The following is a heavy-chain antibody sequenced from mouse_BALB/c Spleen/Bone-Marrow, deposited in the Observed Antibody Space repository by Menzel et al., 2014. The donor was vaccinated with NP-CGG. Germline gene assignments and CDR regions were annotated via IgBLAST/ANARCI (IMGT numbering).Heavy chain of an antibody. CDR3: SRMGVWG. J-gene: IGHJ4*01. D-gene: IGHD2-10*02. CDR2: INPSTGYT. Sequence: VQLQESGAELAKPGASVNMSCKASGYTFTSYWMHWVKQRPGQGLEWIGYINPSTGYTEYNQKFKDKATLTADKSSSTAYMQLSSLTSEDSAVYYCSRMGVWGWGQGTSVTVSS. V-gene: IGHV1-7*01. CDR1: GYTFTSYW.